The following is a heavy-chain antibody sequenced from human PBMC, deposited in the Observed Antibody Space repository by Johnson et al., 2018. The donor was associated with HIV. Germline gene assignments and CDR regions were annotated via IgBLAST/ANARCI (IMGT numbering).Heavy chain of an antibody. CDR3: AKEAYSSDAFDI. J-gene: IGHJ3*02. Sequence: QEKLVESGGGVVQPGRSLRLSCAASGFTFSSYAMYWVRQAPGKGLEWVAVIWYDGNNKYYADSVKGRFTVSRDNSKNTLYLQMNSLRAEDTAVYYCAKEAYSSDAFDIWGQGTMVTVSS. CDR2: IWYDGNNK. V-gene: IGHV3-33*06. CDR1: GFTFSSYA. D-gene: IGHD2-21*01.